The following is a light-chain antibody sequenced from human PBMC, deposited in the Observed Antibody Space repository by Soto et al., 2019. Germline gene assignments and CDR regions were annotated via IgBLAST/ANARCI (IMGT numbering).Light chain of an antibody. CDR3: QQYKKSPPT. J-gene: IGKJ1*01. V-gene: IGKV3D-15*01. Sequence: EIVMTQSPATLSVSPGERATLSCRASQSVNSDLAWYQQKPGQPPRLLIYVASTRATGIPARFSASGSGTEFTLTISSLQSEDFAVYYCQQYKKSPPTFGQGTKVEIK. CDR1: QSVNSD. CDR2: VAS.